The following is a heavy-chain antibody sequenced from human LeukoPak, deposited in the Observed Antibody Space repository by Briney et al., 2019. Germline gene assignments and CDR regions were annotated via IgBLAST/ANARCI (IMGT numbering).Heavy chain of an antibody. J-gene: IGHJ4*02. Sequence: SETLSLTCTVSGGSISNSNYYWGWIRQPPGKGLEWIATIYYTGRTYYNPSLRSRVTISVDTSKNQFSLRLNSVTAADTAVYYCARAGYGDSDFDYWGQGTLVTVSS. CDR3: ARAGYGDSDFDY. V-gene: IGHV4-39*01. CDR2: IYYTGRT. D-gene: IGHD4-17*01. CDR1: GGSISNSNYY.